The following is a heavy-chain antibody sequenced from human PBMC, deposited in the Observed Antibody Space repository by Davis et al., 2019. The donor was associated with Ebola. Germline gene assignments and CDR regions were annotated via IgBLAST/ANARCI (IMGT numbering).Heavy chain of an antibody. CDR3: ARGGITMIVVPRDYYYGMDV. D-gene: IGHD3-22*01. V-gene: IGHV1-2*06. CDR2: INPYHGGT. CDR1: RYIFTGYY. Sequence: ASVTVSCKASRYIFTGYYMHRARRAPGHGLEWMGRINPYHGGTNYAQKFQGRVTMTRETSISTAYMELSRLTSDDTAVYYCARGGITMIVVPRDYYYGMDVWGQGTTVTVSS. J-gene: IGHJ6*02.